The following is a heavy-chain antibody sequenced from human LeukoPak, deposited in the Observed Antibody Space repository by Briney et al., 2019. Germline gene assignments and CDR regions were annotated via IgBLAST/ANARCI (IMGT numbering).Heavy chain of an antibody. CDR2: ISYDGSNK. J-gene: IGHJ6*02. D-gene: IGHD5-12*01. V-gene: IGHV3-30*18. Sequence: PGGSLRLSCAASGFTFSSYGMHWVRQAPGKGLEWVAVISYDGSNKYYADSVKGRFTISRDNSKNTLYLQMNSLRAEDTAVYYCAKENGYDSGPHYGMDVWGQGTTVTVSS. CDR3: AKENGYDSGPHYGMDV. CDR1: GFTFSSYG.